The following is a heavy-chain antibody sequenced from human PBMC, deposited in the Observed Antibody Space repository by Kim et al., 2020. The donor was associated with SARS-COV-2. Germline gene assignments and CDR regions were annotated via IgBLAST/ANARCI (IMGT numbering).Heavy chain of an antibody. J-gene: IGHJ6*02. D-gene: IGHD3-9*01. V-gene: IGHV3-11*06. CDR3: ARDLNYDILTGYGVTDGMDV. Sequence: RFTISRDNAKNSLYLQMNSLRAEDTAVYYCARDLNYDILTGYGVTDGMDVWGQGTTVTVSS.